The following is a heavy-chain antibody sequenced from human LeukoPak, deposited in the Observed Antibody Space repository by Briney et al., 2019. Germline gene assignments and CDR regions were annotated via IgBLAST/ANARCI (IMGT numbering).Heavy chain of an antibody. Sequence: GGSLRLSCAASGFTVRTRFMSWVRQAAGKGLEWISLMYSGGGTFYTDSVTGRFTISRDRSKNTLDLQMNSLTAEHTAVYYCARHDSESLYQYSGLDVWGQGTTVTVSS. V-gene: IGHV3-66*04. J-gene: IGHJ6*02. CDR2: MYSGGGT. CDR1: GFTVRTRF. CDR3: ARHDSESLYQYSGLDV. D-gene: IGHD3-16*02.